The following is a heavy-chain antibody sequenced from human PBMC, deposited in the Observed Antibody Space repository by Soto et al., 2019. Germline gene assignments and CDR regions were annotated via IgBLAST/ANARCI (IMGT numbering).Heavy chain of an antibody. J-gene: IGHJ6*02. Sequence: GESLKISCKGSGYSFTSYWISWVRQMPGKGLEWMGRIDPSDSYTNYSPSFQGLVTIPADKSISTAYLQWSSLKASDTAMYYCARAPALGLYYYGMDVWGQGTTVTVSS. D-gene: IGHD2-2*01. CDR3: ARAPALGLYYYGMDV. CDR2: IDPSDSYT. V-gene: IGHV5-10-1*01. CDR1: GYSFTSYW.